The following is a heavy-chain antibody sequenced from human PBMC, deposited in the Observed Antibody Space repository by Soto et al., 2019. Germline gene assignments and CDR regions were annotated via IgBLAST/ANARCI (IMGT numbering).Heavy chain of an antibody. CDR1: GGSLIDYF. CDR3: ARGGISHWAYFYYMDV. J-gene: IGHJ6*03. Sequence: SETLSLTCVVSGGSLIDYFWSWIRQQPGMALEWIGEINHLGSINYNPSLKSRVTMSVDTSKNQFSLTLNSVTAADTATYYCARGGISHWAYFYYMDVWDRGTTVTVSS. D-gene: IGHD2-21*01. CDR2: INHLGSI. V-gene: IGHV4-34*01.